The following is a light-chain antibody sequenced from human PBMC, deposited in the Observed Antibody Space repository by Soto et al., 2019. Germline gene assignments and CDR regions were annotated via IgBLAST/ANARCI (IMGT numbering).Light chain of an antibody. Sequence: EIVLTQSPGTLSLSPGDRATLSCRASQSVNSNYLAWYQHKPGQAPRLLIYGASTRATGVSDRFSGSGSGTDFTLTVSRLEPEDFAVYYWQQYGTSPPYTFGQGTKLEIK. CDR2: GAS. J-gene: IGKJ2*01. CDR3: QQYGTSPPYT. V-gene: IGKV3-20*01. CDR1: QSVNSNY.